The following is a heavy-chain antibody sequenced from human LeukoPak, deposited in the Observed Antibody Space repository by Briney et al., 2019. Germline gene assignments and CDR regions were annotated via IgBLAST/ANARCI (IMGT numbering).Heavy chain of an antibody. V-gene: IGHV3-23*01. CDR2: ISGSGGST. J-gene: IGHJ4*02. CDR3: AGHVAAAQTGPFDY. Sequence: GGSLRLSCAASGFTFSSYAMSWVRQAPGKGLEWVSSISGSGGSTYYADSVKGRFTISRDNSKNTLYLQMNSLRADDTAIYYCAGHVAAAQTGPFDYWGQGTRVTVSS. CDR1: GFTFSSYA. D-gene: IGHD6-13*01.